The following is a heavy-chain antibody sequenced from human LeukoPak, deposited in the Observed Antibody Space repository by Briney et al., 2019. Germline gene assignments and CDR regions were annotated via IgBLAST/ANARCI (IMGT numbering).Heavy chain of an antibody. CDR2: INPNSGGT. V-gene: IGHV1-2*02. CDR3: ARDTRRLKDYDFWSGPVYYFDY. D-gene: IGHD3-3*01. CDR1: GYTFTGYY. J-gene: IGHJ4*02. Sequence: ASVKVSCKASGYTFTGYYIHWVRQAPGQGLEWMGWINPNSGGTNYAQKFQGRVTMTRDTSISTAYMELSRLRSDDTAVYYCARDTRRLKDYDFWSGPVYYFDYWGQGTLVTVSS.